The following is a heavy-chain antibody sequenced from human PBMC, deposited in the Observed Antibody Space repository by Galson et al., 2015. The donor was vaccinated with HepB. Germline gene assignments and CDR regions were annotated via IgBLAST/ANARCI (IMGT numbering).Heavy chain of an antibody. D-gene: IGHD3-3*01. CDR1: GYTFTTYG. Sequence: SVKVSCKASGYTFTTYGISWVRQAPGQGLEWMGWISTYNGNINYAQKLQGRVTMTTDTSTSTAYMELRSLRSDDTAVYYCARDTGDYDFWSGSMDVWGKGTTVTVSS. CDR3: ARDTGDYDFWSGSMDV. CDR2: ISTYNGNI. J-gene: IGHJ6*03. V-gene: IGHV1-18*01.